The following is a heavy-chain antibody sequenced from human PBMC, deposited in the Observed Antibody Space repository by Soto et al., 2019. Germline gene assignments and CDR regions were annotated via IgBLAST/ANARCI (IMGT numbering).Heavy chain of an antibody. D-gene: IGHD5-12*01. Sequence: ASVKVSCKASGYTFFTYDISWVRQAPGQGLEWMGRISTYSGDIKYAQKFQGRVTMTTDTSTTTAYLELRSLRSDDTAVYYCARHHGPTTSENWFDPWGQGTLVTVSS. CDR3: ARHHGPTTSENWFDP. CDR2: ISTYSGDI. CDR1: GYTFFTYD. J-gene: IGHJ5*02. V-gene: IGHV1-18*01.